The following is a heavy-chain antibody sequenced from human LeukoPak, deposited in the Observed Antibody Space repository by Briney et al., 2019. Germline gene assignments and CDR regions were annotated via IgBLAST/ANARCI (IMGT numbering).Heavy chain of an antibody. J-gene: IGHJ4*02. CDR1: GYTFTSYY. Sequence: ASVKVSCKASGYTFTSYYIHWVRQAPGQGLEWMGWINPHNGDTNYEQMFQGRVTMTRDTSISTAYMELSRLRSDDTAVYYCARGSQWLGSFDYWGQGTLVTVSS. V-gene: IGHV1-2*02. CDR3: ARGSQWLGSFDY. D-gene: IGHD6-19*01. CDR2: INPHNGDT.